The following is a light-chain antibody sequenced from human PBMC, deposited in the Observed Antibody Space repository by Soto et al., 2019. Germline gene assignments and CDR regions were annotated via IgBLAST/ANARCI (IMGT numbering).Light chain of an antibody. J-gene: IGKJ1*01. V-gene: IGKV1-5*03. Sequence: DIQMTQSPSTLSASVGDRVTITCRASQSISSWLAWYQQKPWKAPKLLIYKASSLESGVPSRLSGSGSGAEFTFTISRPAPDCFATYLCQQYYNYWTFGQGTKVEIK. CDR1: QSISSW. CDR3: QQYYNYWT. CDR2: KAS.